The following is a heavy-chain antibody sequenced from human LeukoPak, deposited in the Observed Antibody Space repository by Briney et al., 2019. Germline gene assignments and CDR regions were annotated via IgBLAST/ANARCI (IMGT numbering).Heavy chain of an antibody. CDR1: GFTFSSYV. Sequence: GGSLRLSCAASGFTFSSYVMSWVRQAPGKGLEWVSAISGSGGSTYYAVSVKGRFTISRDKSKNTLSLQMNILRAEDTAVYYCAREAYSGYDLDYWGQGTLVTVSS. D-gene: IGHD5-12*01. J-gene: IGHJ4*02. V-gene: IGHV3-23*01. CDR3: AREAYSGYDLDY. CDR2: ISGSGGST.